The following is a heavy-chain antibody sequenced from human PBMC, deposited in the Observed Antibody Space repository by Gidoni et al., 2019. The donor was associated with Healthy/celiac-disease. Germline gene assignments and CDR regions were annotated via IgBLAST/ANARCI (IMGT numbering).Heavy chain of an antibody. Sequence: QMQLVQSGPEVKKPGTSVKVSCKASGFTFTSSAVQWVRQARGQRLEWIGWIVVGSGNTTYAQKFQERLTITRDMSSSPAYMELSSLRSEDTAVYYCAAVHGVGEYAAFDIWGQGTMVTVSS. CDR1: GFTFTSSA. D-gene: IGHD3-16*01. J-gene: IGHJ3*02. V-gene: IGHV1-58*01. CDR3: AAVHGVGEYAAFDI. CDR2: IVVGSGNT.